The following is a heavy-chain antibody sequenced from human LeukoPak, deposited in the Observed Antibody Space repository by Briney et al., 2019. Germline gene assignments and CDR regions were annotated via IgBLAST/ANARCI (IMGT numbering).Heavy chain of an antibody. J-gene: IGHJ4*02. CDR3: AKDSNWGWDY. CDR1: GFTFSSYE. V-gene: IGHV3-7*01. CDR2: IKQDGSQK. Sequence: GGSLRLSCAASGFTFSSYEMNWVRQAPGKGLEWVASIKQDGSQKYYVDSVKGRFTIARDNAENSLYLQMNSLRAEDTAVYYCAKDSNWGWDYWGQGTPVTVSS. D-gene: IGHD7-27*01.